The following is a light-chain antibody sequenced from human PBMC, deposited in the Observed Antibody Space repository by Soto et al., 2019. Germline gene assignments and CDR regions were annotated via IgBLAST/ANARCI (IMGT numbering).Light chain of an antibody. Sequence: QSVLTQPPSVSGAPGQRVTISCTGSSSNIGAGYDVHWYQQLPGTAPKLLIFGNNNRPSGVPDRFSGSRSGTSVSLAITGLQAEDEADYYCQSFDISLSGLGIFGGGTKLTVL. CDR1: SSNIGAGYD. CDR2: GNN. J-gene: IGLJ2*01. V-gene: IGLV1-40*01. CDR3: QSFDISLSGLGI.